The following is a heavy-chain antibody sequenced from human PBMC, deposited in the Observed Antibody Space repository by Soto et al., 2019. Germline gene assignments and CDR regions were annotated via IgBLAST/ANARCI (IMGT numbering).Heavy chain of an antibody. CDR3: ARVGSDSSGWYGVGY. D-gene: IGHD6-19*01. CDR2: IIPIFGTA. J-gene: IGHJ4*02. V-gene: IGHV1-69*01. Sequence: QVQLVQSGAEVKEPWSSVKVSCKASGGTFSSYAISWVRQAPGQGLEWMGGIIPIFGTANYAQKFQGRVTITADESTSTAYMELSSLRSEDTAVYYCARVGSDSSGWYGVGYWGQGTLVTVSS. CDR1: GGTFSSYA.